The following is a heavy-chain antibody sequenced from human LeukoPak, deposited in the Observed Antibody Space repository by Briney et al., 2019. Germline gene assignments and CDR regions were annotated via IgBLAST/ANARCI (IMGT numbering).Heavy chain of an antibody. V-gene: IGHV4-34*01. D-gene: IGHD2-15*01. CDR1: GGSFSGYY. Sequence: SETLSLTCAVYGGSFSGYYWSWIRQPPGKGLEWIGEINHSGSTNYNPSLKSRVTISVDTSKNQFSLKLSSVTAADTAVYYCARKVVVVAGYNYWGQGTLVTVSS. CDR3: ARKVVVVAGYNY. J-gene: IGHJ4*02. CDR2: INHSGST.